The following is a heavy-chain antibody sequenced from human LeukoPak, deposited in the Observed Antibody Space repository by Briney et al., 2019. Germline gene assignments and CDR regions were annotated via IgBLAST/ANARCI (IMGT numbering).Heavy chain of an antibody. CDR3: AADKKDQISDF. V-gene: IGHV1-69*06. J-gene: IGHJ4*02. D-gene: IGHD3-3*01. CDR2: IIPIFGTA. CDR1: GYTFTSYD. Sequence: SVKVSCKASGYTFTSYDINWVRQAPGQGLEWMGGIIPIFGTANYAQKFQGRVTITADKSTSTAYMELSSLRSEDTAVYYCAADKKDQISDFWGQGTLVTVSS.